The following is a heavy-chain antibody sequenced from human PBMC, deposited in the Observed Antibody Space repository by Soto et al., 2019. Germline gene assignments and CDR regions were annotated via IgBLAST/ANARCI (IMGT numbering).Heavy chain of an antibody. Sequence: PGGSLRLSCAASGFSFRSYAMSWVRQAPGKGLEWVSGISGSGGRPDYADSVKGRVSISRDNSKKTLYLQMISLRAEDTAVYYCAKDPTTVVTRFDYWGQGTLVTVSS. CDR1: GFSFRSYA. J-gene: IGHJ4*02. D-gene: IGHD4-17*01. V-gene: IGHV3-23*01. CDR3: AKDPTTVVTRFDY. CDR2: ISGSGGRP.